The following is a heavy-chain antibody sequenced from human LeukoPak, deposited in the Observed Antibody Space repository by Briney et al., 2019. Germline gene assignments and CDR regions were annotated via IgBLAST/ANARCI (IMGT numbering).Heavy chain of an antibody. CDR3: AREVRAYSSSWYAWFDP. V-gene: IGHV1-2*06. CDR2: INPNSGGT. D-gene: IGHD6-13*01. CDR1: GYTFTGYY. Sequence: GASVKVSCKASGYTFTGYYMHWVRQAPGQGLEWMGRINPNSGGTNYAQKLQGRVTMTTDTSTSTAYMELRSLRSDDTAVYYCAREVRAYSSSWYAWFDPWGQGTLVTVSS. J-gene: IGHJ5*02.